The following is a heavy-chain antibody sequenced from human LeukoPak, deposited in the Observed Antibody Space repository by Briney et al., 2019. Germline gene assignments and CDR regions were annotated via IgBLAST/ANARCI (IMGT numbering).Heavy chain of an antibody. CDR3: ARDGIAAAGLDY. D-gene: IGHD6-13*01. V-gene: IGHV4-59*12. CDR2: IYYSGST. Sequence: SETLSLTCTVSGGSLNSYYWSWIRQPPGKGLEWIGYIYYSGSTNYNPSLKSRVTISVDTSKNQFSLKLSSVTAADTAVYYCARDGIAAAGLDYWGQGTLVTVSS. J-gene: IGHJ4*02. CDR1: GGSLNSYY.